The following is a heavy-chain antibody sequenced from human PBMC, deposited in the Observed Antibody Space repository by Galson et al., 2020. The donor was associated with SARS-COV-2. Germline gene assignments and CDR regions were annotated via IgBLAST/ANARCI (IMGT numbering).Heavy chain of an antibody. J-gene: IGHJ3*01. V-gene: IGHV3-30*04. D-gene: IGHD1-20*01. CDR2: ISNDGSDK. CDR1: GFTISSYS. CDR3: ARVKSTVYKNDAFDG. Sequence: GGSLSLTCAASGFTISSYSIYWVCQAPRKGLDRVAIISNDGSDKYYADSAKSRFTITRDNSKNRLYLQMNSLGAEDTAVYYCARVKSTVYKNDAFDGWGEGRMVSVSS.